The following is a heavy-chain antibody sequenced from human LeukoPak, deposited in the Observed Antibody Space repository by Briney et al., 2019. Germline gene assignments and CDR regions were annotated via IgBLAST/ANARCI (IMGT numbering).Heavy chain of an antibody. CDR3: ARRSSGYYYVDY. V-gene: IGHV5-51*03. CDR1: GYSFTSYW. CDR2: IYPGDSDT. Sequence: PGESLKISCKSSGYSFTSYWIGWVRQMPRKGLEWMGIIYPGDSDTRYSPSFQGQVTISADKSTNTAYLQWSSLKASDTAIYYCARRSSGYYYVDYWGQGTLVTVSS. J-gene: IGHJ4*02. D-gene: IGHD3-22*01.